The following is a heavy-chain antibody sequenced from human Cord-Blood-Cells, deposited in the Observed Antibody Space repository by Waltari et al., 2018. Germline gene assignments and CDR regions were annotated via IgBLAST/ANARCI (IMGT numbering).Heavy chain of an antibody. CDR1: GGSISSYY. D-gene: IGHD2-2*01. J-gene: IGHJ2*01. Sequence: QVQLQESGPGLVKPSETLSLTCTVSGGSISSYYWSWLRQPAGKGLEWIGRIYTSGSTNYNPSLKSRVTMSVDTSKNQFSLKLSSVTAADTAVYYCARDLGIVVVPAANPNWYFDLWGRGTLVTVSS. V-gene: IGHV4-4*07. CDR2: IYTSGST. CDR3: ARDLGIVVVPAANPNWYFDL.